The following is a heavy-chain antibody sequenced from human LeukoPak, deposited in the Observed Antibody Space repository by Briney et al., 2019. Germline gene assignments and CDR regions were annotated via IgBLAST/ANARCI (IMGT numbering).Heavy chain of an antibody. CDR2: IYYSGST. Sequence: SETLSLTCTVSGGSISSYYWSWIRQPPGKGLEWLGYIYYSGSTNYNPSLKSRVTISVDTSKNQFSLKLSSVTAADTAVYYCARALYRLGSSWYTDYWGQGTLVTVSS. CDR3: ARALYRLGSSWYTDY. CDR1: GGSISSYY. J-gene: IGHJ4*02. V-gene: IGHV4-59*01. D-gene: IGHD6-13*01.